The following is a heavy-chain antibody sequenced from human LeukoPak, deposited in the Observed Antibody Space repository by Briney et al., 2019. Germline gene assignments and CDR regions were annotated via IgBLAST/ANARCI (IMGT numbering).Heavy chain of an antibody. D-gene: IGHD6-19*01. CDR1: GFTFTDST. Sequence: GGSLRLSCAASGFTFTDSTMHWVRQASGKGLEWVARIRTKVDKYSAEYGVSVTGRFTISRDDAKGMSYLQMTNLKTEDTAVYYRVRGPTGWTEFFQHWGQGTLVTVSS. CDR3: VRGPTGWTEFFQH. V-gene: IGHV3-73*01. CDR2: IRTKVDKYSA. J-gene: IGHJ1*01.